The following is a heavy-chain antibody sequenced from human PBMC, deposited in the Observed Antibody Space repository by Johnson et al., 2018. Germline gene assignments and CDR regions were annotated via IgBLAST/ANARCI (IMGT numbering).Heavy chain of an antibody. CDR2: ISYDGSNK. D-gene: IGHD3-10*01. Sequence: QLVQSGGGVVQPGRSLRLSCAASGFIFSSSAMRWVRQAPGKGLEWVAVISYDGSNKYYADSVKGRFTISRDNSKNTLDLQMNSLRAEDTAVYHCGREGDGGFLVVPMDVWGQGTTVTVSS. CDR3: GREGDGGFLVVPMDV. V-gene: IGHV3-30-3*01. CDR1: GFIFSSSA. J-gene: IGHJ6*02.